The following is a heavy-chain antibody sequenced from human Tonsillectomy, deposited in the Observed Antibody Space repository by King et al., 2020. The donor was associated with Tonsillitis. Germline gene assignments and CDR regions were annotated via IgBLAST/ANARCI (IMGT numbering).Heavy chain of an antibody. V-gene: IGHV4-38-2*02. J-gene: IGHJ5*01. CDR2: IYRSGST. CDR1: GYSISSGYY. Sequence: VQLQESGPGLVKPSETLSLTCTVSGYSISSGYYWGWIRQSPGKGLEWIGTIYRSGSTYYNPSLKSRVTISVDTSKNQYSLNLTSVTAADTAVYYCARARGDILTGYYPRGWFDSWGQGSLVTVSS. D-gene: IGHD3-9*01. CDR3: ARARGDILTGYYPRGWFDS.